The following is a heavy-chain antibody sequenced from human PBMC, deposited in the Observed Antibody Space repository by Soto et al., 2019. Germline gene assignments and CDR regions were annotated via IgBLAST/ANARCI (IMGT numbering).Heavy chain of an antibody. CDR3: ARDRADYYDSSGYYVD. Sequence: QVQLVESGGGVVQPGRSLRLSCAASGFTFSSYAMHWVRQAPGKGLEWVAVISYDGSNKYYADSVKGRFTISRDNSKNTLYLQMNSLRAEDTAVYYCARDRADYYDSSGYYVDWGQGTLVTVSS. CDR2: ISYDGSNK. V-gene: IGHV3-30-3*01. CDR1: GFTFSSYA. D-gene: IGHD3-22*01. J-gene: IGHJ4*02.